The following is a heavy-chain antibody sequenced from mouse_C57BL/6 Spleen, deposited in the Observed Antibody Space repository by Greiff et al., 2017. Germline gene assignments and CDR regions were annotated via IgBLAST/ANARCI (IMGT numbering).Heavy chain of an antibody. CDR3: ARPGYYGSGGYFDY. CDR2: ISSGSSTI. V-gene: IGHV5-17*01. CDR1: GFTFSDYG. J-gene: IGHJ2*01. D-gene: IGHD1-1*01. Sequence: EVNVVESGGGLVKPGGSLKLSCAASGFTFSDYGMHWVRQAPEKGLEWVAYISSGSSTIYYADTVKGRFTISRDNAKNTLFLQMTSLRSEDTAMYYCARPGYYGSGGYFDYWGQGTTLTVSS.